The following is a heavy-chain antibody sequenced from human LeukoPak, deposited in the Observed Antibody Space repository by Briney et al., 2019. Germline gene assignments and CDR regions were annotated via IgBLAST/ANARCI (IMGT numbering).Heavy chain of an antibody. CDR3: ARDAYDDASES. J-gene: IGHJ5*02. CDR2: LNQDGSQT. CDR1: GFTFSSYW. Sequence: PGGSLRLSCAVSGFTFSSYWMTWVRQAPGKGLEWVASLNQDGSQTYYVDSVKGRFTISRDNAKKLVYLQMNSLRAEDTAVYYCARDAYDDASESWGQGTLVTVSS. V-gene: IGHV3-7*01. D-gene: IGHD3-3*01.